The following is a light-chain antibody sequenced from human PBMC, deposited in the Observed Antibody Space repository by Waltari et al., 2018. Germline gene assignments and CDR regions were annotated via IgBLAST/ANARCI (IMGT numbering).Light chain of an antibody. Sequence: QSALTQSASVSGSPGQASTISCPGSSNDIGGYNYVSWYQQHPGKAPKLMIYDVNKRPSGFSSRFSGSKSGNTASLTISGLQAEDEADYYCSSYAGSSTLFFGGGTKLTVL. J-gene: IGLJ2*01. V-gene: IGLV2-23*02. CDR1: SNDIGGYNY. CDR2: DVN. CDR3: SSYAGSSTLF.